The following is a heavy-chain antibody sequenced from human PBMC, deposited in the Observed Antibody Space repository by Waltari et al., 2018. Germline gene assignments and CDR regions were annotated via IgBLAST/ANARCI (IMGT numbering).Heavy chain of an antibody. J-gene: IGHJ4*02. V-gene: IGHV1-2*02. CDR2: INPKNGDT. D-gene: IGHD1-26*01. CDR1: GYIFTDYY. Sequence: QVQLVQSGAEVKKPGASVKVSCKTSGYIFTDYYIHWVRQAPGQGLEWMGCINPKNGDTYYLQNSRDRVSMTRDTSITTAFMELNSLRFDDTAVYYCATNQVGPHTGFDYWGQGTLVTVSS. CDR3: ATNQVGPHTGFDY.